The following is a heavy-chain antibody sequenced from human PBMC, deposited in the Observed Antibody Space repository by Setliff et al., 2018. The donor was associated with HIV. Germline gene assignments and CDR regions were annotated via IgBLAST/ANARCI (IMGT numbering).Heavy chain of an antibody. J-gene: IGHJ4*02. V-gene: IGHV1-18*01. CDR3: ARERGPYSSSFNFDH. CDR1: GYTFTSYG. CDR2: ISAYNGYT. Sequence: GASVKVSCKASGYTFTSYGIAWVRQAPGQGLEWMGWISAYNGYTNYAQNLQGRVTMTTDTSTKTGYMELRSLTSNDTAVYYCARERGPYSSSFNFDHWGQGTLVTVSS. D-gene: IGHD6-13*01.